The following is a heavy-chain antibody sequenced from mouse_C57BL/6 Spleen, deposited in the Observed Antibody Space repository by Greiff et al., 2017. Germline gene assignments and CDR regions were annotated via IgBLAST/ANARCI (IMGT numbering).Heavy chain of an antibody. J-gene: IGHJ1*03. D-gene: IGHD2-1*01. Sequence: VQLKESGGGLVKPGGSLKLSCAASGFTFSDYGMHWVRQAPEKGLEWVAYISSGSSTIYYADTVKGRFTISRDNAKNTLFLQMTSLRSEDTAMYYCARSYYGNRYFDVWGTGTTVTVSS. CDR1: GFTFSDYG. V-gene: IGHV5-17*01. CDR3: ARSYYGNRYFDV. CDR2: ISSGSSTI.